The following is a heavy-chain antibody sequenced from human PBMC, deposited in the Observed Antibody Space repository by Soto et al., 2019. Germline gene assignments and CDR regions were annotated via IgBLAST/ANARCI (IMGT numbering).Heavy chain of an antibody. V-gene: IGHV3-23*01. CDR3: AKEQKGANWRYGMDV. Sequence: EVQLLESGGGLVQPGGSLRLSCAASGFTFSSYAMSWVRQAPGKGLERVSAISGSGGSTYYADSVKGRFTISRDNSKNTLYLKMNSLRAEDTAVYYCAKEQKGANWRYGMDVWGQGTTVTVSS. CDR2: ISGSGGST. J-gene: IGHJ6*02. CDR1: GFTFSSYA. D-gene: IGHD3-3*01.